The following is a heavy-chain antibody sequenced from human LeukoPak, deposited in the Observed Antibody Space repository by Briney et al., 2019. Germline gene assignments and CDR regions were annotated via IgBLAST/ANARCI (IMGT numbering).Heavy chain of an antibody. D-gene: IGHD2-2*01. V-gene: IGHV4-59*08. Sequence: SETLSLTCTVSGGSISSYYWSWIRQPPGKGLEWIGYIYYSGSTYYNPSLKSRVTISVDTSKNQFSLKLSSVTAADTAVYYCARAPSRSYALFDYWGQGTLVTVSS. CDR1: GGSISSYY. J-gene: IGHJ4*02. CDR3: ARAPSRSYALFDY. CDR2: IYYSGST.